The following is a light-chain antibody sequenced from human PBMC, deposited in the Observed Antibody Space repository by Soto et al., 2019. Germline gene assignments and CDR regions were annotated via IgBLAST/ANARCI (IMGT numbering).Light chain of an antibody. J-gene: IGKJ1*01. CDR1: QSISSW. V-gene: IGKV1-5*01. CDR2: DVS. Sequence: DIQMTQSPPTLSASVGDRVTITCRASQSISSWLAWYQQRPGKAPNLLIYDVSSLGSGVPSGFSGSGSGTEFTLTISSLQHDDFATYYCQQYTNYPWTFGQGTKVEVK. CDR3: QQYTNYPWT.